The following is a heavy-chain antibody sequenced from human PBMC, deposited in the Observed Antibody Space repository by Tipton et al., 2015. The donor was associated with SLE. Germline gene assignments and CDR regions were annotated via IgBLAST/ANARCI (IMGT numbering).Heavy chain of an antibody. D-gene: IGHD4-17*01. J-gene: IGHJ3*02. Sequence: TLSLTCDVNGGSFSGYYWSWIRQSPGKGLEWIGEVNHLGTIYYNASLKSRVTISIDTSKSHFSLKLTSVTAADTAVYYCARPAVYGDSRGGFDIWGQGTMVTVSS. V-gene: IGHV4-34*01. CDR1: GGSFSGYY. CDR2: VNHLGTI. CDR3: ARPAVYGDSRGGFDI.